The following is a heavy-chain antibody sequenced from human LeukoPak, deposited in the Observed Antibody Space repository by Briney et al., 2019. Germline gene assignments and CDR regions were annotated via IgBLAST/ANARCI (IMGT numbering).Heavy chain of an antibody. CDR2: ITPYSGGT. V-gene: IGHV1-2*02. Sequence: ASVRVSCKPSGYTFSAFYIHWVRQAPGQGLEWMGWITPYSGGTNYAQRFQDRVTMTWDTSIGTANMELSGLKSDDTAVYYCARDRADNFDSSGYYPDGLDIWGQGTMVTVS. CDR1: GYTFSAFY. D-gene: IGHD3-22*01. CDR3: ARDRADNFDSSGYYPDGLDI. J-gene: IGHJ3*02.